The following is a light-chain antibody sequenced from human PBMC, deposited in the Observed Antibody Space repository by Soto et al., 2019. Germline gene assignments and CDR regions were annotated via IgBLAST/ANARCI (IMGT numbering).Light chain of an antibody. CDR2: DAS. CDR1: QSVSSY. CDR3: QQYNNWPLT. J-gene: IGKJ4*01. Sequence: EIVLTQSPATLSLSPGERATLSCRASQSVSSYLLWYQQKPGQTPRLLIYDASNRATGIPARFSGSGSETDFTLTISSLEPEDFAVYYCQQYNNWPLTFGGGTKVDIK. V-gene: IGKV3-11*01.